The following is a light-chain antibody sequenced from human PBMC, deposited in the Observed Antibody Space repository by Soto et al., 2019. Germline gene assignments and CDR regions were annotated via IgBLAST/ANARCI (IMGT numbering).Light chain of an antibody. V-gene: IGLV2-14*01. CDR3: SSYTSSTDYV. J-gene: IGLJ1*01. CDR2: EVS. Sequence: QSALTQPDSVSGSPGQSITISCTGTSSDVGTYNYVSWYQQHPGKAPKLIIYEVSNRPSGVSNRFSGSKSGNTASLTISGLQAEDEADYYCSSYTSSTDYVFGTGTKVTVL. CDR1: SSDVGTYNY.